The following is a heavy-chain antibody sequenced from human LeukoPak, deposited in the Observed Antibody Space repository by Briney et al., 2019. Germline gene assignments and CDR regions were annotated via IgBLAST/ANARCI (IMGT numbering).Heavy chain of an antibody. CDR2: ICYTGTT. Sequence: SETLSLTCTVSGGSISSYYWSWIRQHPGKGLEWIGYICYTGTTYYNPSLKSRLSISVDTFKNQFSLRLASVTAADTAVYYCARKKDDGDYHIDYWGQGTLVTVSS. CDR3: ARKKDDGDYHIDY. CDR1: GGSISSYY. V-gene: IGHV4-59*06. D-gene: IGHD4-17*01. J-gene: IGHJ4*02.